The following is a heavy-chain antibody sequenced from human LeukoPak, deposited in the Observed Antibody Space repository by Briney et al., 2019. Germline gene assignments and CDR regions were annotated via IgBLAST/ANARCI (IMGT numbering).Heavy chain of an antibody. V-gene: IGHV3-23*01. D-gene: IGHD3-10*01. J-gene: IGHJ5*02. CDR3: ARDRGTGYRWFDP. CDR2: ISGSGGST. CDR1: GFTFSSHA. Sequence: GGSLRLSCAASGFTFSSHAMSWVRQAPGKGLEWVSAISGSGGSTYYADSVKGRFTISRDNAKNTLYLQMNSLRVEDTAVYYCARDRGTGYRWFDPWGQGTLVTVSS.